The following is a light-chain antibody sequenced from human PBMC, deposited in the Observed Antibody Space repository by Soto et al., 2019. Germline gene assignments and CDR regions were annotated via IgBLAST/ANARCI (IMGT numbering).Light chain of an antibody. J-gene: IGLJ2*01. V-gene: IGLV1-40*01. CDR2: ANS. CDR1: SSNIGAGYD. Sequence: QAVVTQPPSVSGAPGQRVTISCTGSSSNIGAGYDVHWYQQLPGTAPKLLIYANSNRPSGVPDRFSGSKSGTSASLAITGLQAEDEADYYCQSYDSSLSGCVFGGGTKL. CDR3: QSYDSSLSGCV.